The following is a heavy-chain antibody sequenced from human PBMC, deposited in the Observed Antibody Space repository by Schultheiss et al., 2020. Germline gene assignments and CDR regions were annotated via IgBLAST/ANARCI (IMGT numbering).Heavy chain of an antibody. J-gene: IGHJ4*02. Sequence: ETLSLTCTVSGGSISSYYWSWVRQAPGKGLEWVSAISGSGGSTYYADSVKGRFTISRDNSKNTLYLQMNSLRAEDTAVYYCAKDLGIYYDSSGYYLDWGQGTLVTVSS. CDR3: AKDLGIYYDSSGYYLD. CDR1: GGSISSYY. CDR2: ISGSGGST. D-gene: IGHD3-22*01. V-gene: IGHV3-23*01.